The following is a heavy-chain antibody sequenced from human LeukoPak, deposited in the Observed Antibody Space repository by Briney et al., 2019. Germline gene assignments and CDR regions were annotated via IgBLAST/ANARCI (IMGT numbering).Heavy chain of an antibody. D-gene: IGHD6-13*01. CDR2: VSGDGAGT. V-gene: IGHV3-23*01. J-gene: IGHJ4*02. CDR3: AKTPWYSSGWSIGY. Sequence: GGSLRLSCAASRFTFSKYAMSWVRQAPGKGLEWVSGVSGDGAGTYYADSVKGRFTISRDNSENTLYLQMNSLRAEDTAVYYCAKTPWYSSGWSIGYWGQGTLVTVSS. CDR1: RFTFSKYA.